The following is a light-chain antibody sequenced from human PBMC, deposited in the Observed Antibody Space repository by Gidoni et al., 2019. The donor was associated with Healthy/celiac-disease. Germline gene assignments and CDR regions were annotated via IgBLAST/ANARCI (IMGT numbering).Light chain of an antibody. CDR3: QQYNSYSPWT. CDR2: MAS. J-gene: IGKJ1*01. CDR1: QSISSW. V-gene: IGKV1-5*03. Sequence: DSQMTQSPSTLSASVGDRVTITCRASQSISSWLAWYQQKPGKAPKLLIYMASSLESGVPSRFSGSGSGTEFSLTISSLQPDDFATYYCQQYNSYSPWTFGQGTKVEIK.